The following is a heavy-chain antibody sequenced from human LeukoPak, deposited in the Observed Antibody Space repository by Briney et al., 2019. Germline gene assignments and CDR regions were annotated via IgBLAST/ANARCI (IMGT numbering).Heavy chain of an antibody. D-gene: IGHD6-6*01. CDR1: GGSISGSSYY. Sequence: PSETLSLTCTVSGGSISGSSYYWGWIRQPPGKGLEWIGSIYYSGSTYYNPSLKSRVTISVDTSKNQFSLKLSSVTAADTAVYYCAREGQEQLVSFDYWGQGTLVTVSS. CDR3: AREGQEQLVSFDY. J-gene: IGHJ4*02. V-gene: IGHV4-39*02. CDR2: IYYSGST.